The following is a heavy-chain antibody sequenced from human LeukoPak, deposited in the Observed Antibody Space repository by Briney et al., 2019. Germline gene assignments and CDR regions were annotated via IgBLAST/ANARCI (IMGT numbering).Heavy chain of an antibody. D-gene: IGHD3-16*01. CDR1: GYSIRSGYY. V-gene: IGHV4-38-2*02. Sequence: SETLSLTCTVSGYSIRSGYYWAWIRQPPGKGLEWIGSTYHSGGTDYNPSLKSRVSISVDTSKNQFPLQLNSLTAADTAVYYCARDLRMGGPWRQFDYWGQGTLVTVSS. CDR3: ARDLRMGGPWRQFDY. J-gene: IGHJ4*02. CDR2: TYHSGGT.